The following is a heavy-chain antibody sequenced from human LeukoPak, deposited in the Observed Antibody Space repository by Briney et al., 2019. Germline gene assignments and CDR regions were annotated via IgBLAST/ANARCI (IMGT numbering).Heavy chain of an antibody. CDR2: ISDSGGST. D-gene: IGHD6-6*01. Sequence: GGSLRLSCAAPGFTFSIYAMSWVRQAPGKGLEWVSAISDSGGSTYYADSVKGRFTISRDNSKNTLYLQMNSLRAEDTAVYYCAKGGTIAPRSFDYWGQGTLVTVSS. CDR3: AKGGTIAPRSFDY. V-gene: IGHV3-23*01. J-gene: IGHJ4*02. CDR1: GFTFSIYA.